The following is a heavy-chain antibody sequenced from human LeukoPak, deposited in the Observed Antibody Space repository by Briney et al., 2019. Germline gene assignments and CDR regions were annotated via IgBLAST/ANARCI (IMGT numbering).Heavy chain of an antibody. J-gene: IGHJ6*03. D-gene: IGHD3-3*01. V-gene: IGHV1-69*05. CDR1: GGTFSSYA. CDR2: IIPIFGTA. CDR3: ARGLTYYDFWSGRNPHPSYYMDV. Sequence: SVKVSCKASGGTFSSYAISWVRQAPGQGLEWMGGIIPIFGTANYAQKFQGRVTITTDESTSTAYMELSSLRSEDTAVYYCARGLTYYDFWSGRNPHPSYYMDVWGKGTTVTVSS.